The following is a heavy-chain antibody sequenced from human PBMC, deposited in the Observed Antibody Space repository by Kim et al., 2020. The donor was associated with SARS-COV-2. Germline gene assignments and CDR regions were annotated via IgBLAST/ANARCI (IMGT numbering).Heavy chain of an antibody. Sequence: SETLSLTCAVYGGSFSGYYWSWIRQPPGKGLEWIGEINHSGSTNYNPSLKSRVTISVDTSKNQFSLKLSSVTAADTAVYYCARDSSSWHHKYFQHWGQGTLVTVSS. CDR1: GGSFSGYY. V-gene: IGHV4-34*01. CDR2: INHSGST. CDR3: ARDSSSWHHKYFQH. D-gene: IGHD6-13*01. J-gene: IGHJ1*01.